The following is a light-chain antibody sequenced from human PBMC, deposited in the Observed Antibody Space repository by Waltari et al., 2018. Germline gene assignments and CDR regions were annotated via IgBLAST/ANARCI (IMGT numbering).Light chain of an antibody. Sequence: SSELTQDPAVSVALGQTVSITCQGDSLRRYYASWYQQRPGQAPILPLYGQANRPSGIPDRFSGSTSGNTASLTITGAQAEDEADYYCLSRDTTSTRVFGGGTRLTV. CDR3: LSRDTTSTRV. CDR1: SLRRYY. V-gene: IGLV3-19*01. J-gene: IGLJ3*02. CDR2: GQA.